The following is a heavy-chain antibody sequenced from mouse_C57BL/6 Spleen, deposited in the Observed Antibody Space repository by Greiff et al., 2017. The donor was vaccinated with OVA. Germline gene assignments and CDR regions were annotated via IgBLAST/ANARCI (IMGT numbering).Heavy chain of an antibody. CDR3: VKSLYEYDNYAMDY. Sequence: EVKLMESGGGLVQPGASLRLSCAASGFTFTDYYMSWVRQPPGKGLEWLALISNKASGYTSEYTAPGKGRFTISRDNTQTNLYHQMHTLRAEDSATYYCVKSLYEYDNYAMDYWGQGTSVTVSS. J-gene: IGHJ4*01. CDR1: GFTFTDYY. D-gene: IGHD2-4*01. V-gene: IGHV7-4*01. CDR2: ISNKASGYTS.